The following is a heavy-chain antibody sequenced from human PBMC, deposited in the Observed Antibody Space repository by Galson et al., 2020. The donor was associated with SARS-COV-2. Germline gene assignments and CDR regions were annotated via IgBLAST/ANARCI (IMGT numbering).Heavy chain of an antibody. Sequence: ESGPTLVTSTHTLTPICTFSWYSLTTSGVGVGWIRQPPGTALEWLALIYWTDDKSYTPSLKSRLTITKDTLKNQVVLTMTNMDPVDTATHFCAHSASSSLTIFGVVIVKDYFDYWGQGTLVTVSS. D-gene: IGHD3-3*01. CDR1: WYSLTTSGVG. J-gene: IGHJ4*02. V-gene: IGHV2-5*01. CDR2: IYWTDDK. CDR3: AHSASSSLTIFGVVIVKDYFDY.